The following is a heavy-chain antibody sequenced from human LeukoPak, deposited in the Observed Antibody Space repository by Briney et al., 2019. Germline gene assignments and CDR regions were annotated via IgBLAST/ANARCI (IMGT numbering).Heavy chain of an antibody. V-gene: IGHV3-43*01. Sequence: PGGSLRLSCAASGFTFSSYTMHWVRQAPGKGLEWVSLISWDGGSTYYADSVKGRFTISRDNSKNSLYLQMNSLRTEDTALYYCAKNVLRYFDWSYFDYWGQGTLVTVSS. CDR3: AKNVLRYFDWSYFDY. J-gene: IGHJ4*02. CDR1: GFTFSSYT. D-gene: IGHD3-9*01. CDR2: ISWDGGST.